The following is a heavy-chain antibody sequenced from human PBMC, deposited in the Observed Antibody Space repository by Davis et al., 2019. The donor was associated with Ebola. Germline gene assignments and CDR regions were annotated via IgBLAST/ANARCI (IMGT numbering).Heavy chain of an antibody. V-gene: IGHV2-70*01. J-gene: IGHJ4*02. CDR3: ARGDYYGSGTYYHYFDN. Sequence: SGPTLVKPTQTLTLTCTVSGFSLTTSGLCVSWIRQPPGKAPEWLAVIDWDDTKYYNTPLKTRLTISRDTSKNQVVLTMTNMDPVDTATYFCARGDYYGSGTYYHYFDNWGQGTLVTVSS. CDR1: GFSLTTSGLC. CDR2: IDWDDTK. D-gene: IGHD3-10*01.